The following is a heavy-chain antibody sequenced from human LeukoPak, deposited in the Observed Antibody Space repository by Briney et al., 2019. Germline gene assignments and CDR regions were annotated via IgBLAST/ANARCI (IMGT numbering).Heavy chain of an antibody. Sequence: SETLSLTCTVSGGSISSYYWSWIRQPPGKGLEWIGSIYYTGSTYYNASLKSRVTISLDTSRNQFSLKLRSVTAADTAVFYCARMAGRITLVRGVTDYDSWGQGTLVTVSS. CDR2: IYYTGST. J-gene: IGHJ5*02. V-gene: IGHV4-39*07. CDR1: GGSISSYY. D-gene: IGHD3-10*01. CDR3: ARMAGRITLVRGVTDYDS.